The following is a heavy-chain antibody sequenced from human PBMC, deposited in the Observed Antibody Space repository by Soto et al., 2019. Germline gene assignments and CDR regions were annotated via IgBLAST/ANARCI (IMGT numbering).Heavy chain of an antibody. J-gene: IGHJ5*02. CDR1: GGTFSSYA. D-gene: IGHD3-22*01. Sequence: QVQLVQSGAEVKKPGSSVKVSCKASGGTFSSYAISWVRQAPGQGLEWMGGIIPIFGTANYAQKCQGRVMITADKTTSTAYMELSSLRYEDTAVYYCARGFYYDSSGFNWFDPWGQGTLVTVSS. CDR3: ARGFYYDSSGFNWFDP. CDR2: IIPIFGTA. V-gene: IGHV1-69*06.